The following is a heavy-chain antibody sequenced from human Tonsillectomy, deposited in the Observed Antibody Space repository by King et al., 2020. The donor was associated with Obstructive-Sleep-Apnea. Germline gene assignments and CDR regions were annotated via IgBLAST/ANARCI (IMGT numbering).Heavy chain of an antibody. J-gene: IGHJ6*02. V-gene: IGHV1-2*04. Sequence: QLVQSGAEVKKPGASVKVSCKASGYTFTDYYLHWVRQAPGQGLEWMGWINPKSGGTNYAQKFQGWVTMTRDTSISTAYMELRRLRSDDTAVYFCAREDSGSYYEYGLDVWGQGTTVTVSS. CDR2: INPKSGGT. CDR1: GYTFTDYY. D-gene: IGHD1-26*01. CDR3: AREDSGSYYEYGLDV.